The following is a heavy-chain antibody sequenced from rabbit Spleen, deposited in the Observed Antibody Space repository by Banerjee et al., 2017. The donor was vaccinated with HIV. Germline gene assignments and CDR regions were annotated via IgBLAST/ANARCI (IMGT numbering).Heavy chain of an antibody. D-gene: IGHD1-1*01. V-gene: IGHV1S40*01. J-gene: IGHJ2*01. Sequence: QSLEESGGGLVQPEGSLKLSCTASGFSFSNKAVMCWVRQAPGKGLQWIACINAVTGKAVYATWAKGRFTFSKISSTTVTLQMTSLTAADTATYFCARNYVNAFDPWGPGTLVTVS. CDR3: ARNYVNAFDP. CDR2: INAVTGKA. CDR1: GFSFSNKAV.